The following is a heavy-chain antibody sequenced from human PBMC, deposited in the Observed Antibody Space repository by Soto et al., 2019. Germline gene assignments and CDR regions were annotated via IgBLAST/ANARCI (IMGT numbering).Heavy chain of an antibody. J-gene: IGHJ4*02. CDR3: ARDSPPPRE. CDR1: GYTFTSYH. Sequence: QVQLVQSGAEVKKPGASVKISCKASGYTFTSYHITWVRQAPGQGLEWMGWISAYNGNTNYAQNLHGRVTMTTDTSTSTAYMELRSLRSDDTAMYYFARDSPPPREWVQGTLVTVSS. V-gene: IGHV1-18*01. CDR2: ISAYNGNT.